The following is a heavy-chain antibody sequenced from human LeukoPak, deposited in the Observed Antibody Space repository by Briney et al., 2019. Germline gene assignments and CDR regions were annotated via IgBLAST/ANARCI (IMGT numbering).Heavy chain of an antibody. Sequence: SETLSLTCTVSGGSISDYSWSWIRQPPGKGLEWIGNIYYSGSANHTPSLKSRVTISRDTSKNQFSLKLTSVTTADTAVYYCARVFNVGYLIDYWGQGTLVTVSS. J-gene: IGHJ4*02. CDR3: ARVFNVGYLIDY. CDR1: GGSISDYS. D-gene: IGHD6-13*01. V-gene: IGHV4-59*01. CDR2: IYYSGSA.